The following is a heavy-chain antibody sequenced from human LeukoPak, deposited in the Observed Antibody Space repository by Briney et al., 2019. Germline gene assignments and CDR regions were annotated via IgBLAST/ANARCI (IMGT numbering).Heavy chain of an antibody. J-gene: IGHJ2*01. CDR3: ARDRTHPIYWYFDL. CDR1: GFTFSHSA. CDR2: ISSSGSTI. Sequence: PGGSLRLSCAASGFTFSHSAMSWIRQAPGKGLEWVSYISSSGSTIYYADSVKGRFTISRDNAKNSLYLQMNSLRAEDTAVYYCARDRTHPIYWYFDLWGRGTLVTVSS. V-gene: IGHV3-11*01.